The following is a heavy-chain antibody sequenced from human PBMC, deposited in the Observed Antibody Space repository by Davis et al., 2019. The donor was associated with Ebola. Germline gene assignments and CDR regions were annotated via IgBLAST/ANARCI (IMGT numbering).Heavy chain of an antibody. CDR1: GFTFTDYY. CDR3: ARRLNQRPYYYGMDV. D-gene: IGHD1-14*01. CDR2: ISSSRSYT. V-gene: IGHV3-11*06. Sequence: GGSLRLSCAASGFTFTDYYMSCIRQAPGKWLEWVSYISSSRSYTTYADSVKGRFTISRDNAKNSLYLQMNSLRAEDTAVYFCARRLNQRPYYYGMDVWGQGTTVTVSS. J-gene: IGHJ6*02.